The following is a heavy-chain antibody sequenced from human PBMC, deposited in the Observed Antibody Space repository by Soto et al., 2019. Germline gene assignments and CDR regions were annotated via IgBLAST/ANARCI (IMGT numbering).Heavy chain of an antibody. D-gene: IGHD6-19*01. CDR3: ARENSAVGGSNFYYYYGMDV. CDR1: GFTFSSYW. CDR2: INSDGSST. J-gene: IGHJ6*02. V-gene: IGHV3-74*01. Sequence: GGSLRLSCAASGFTFSSYWMHWVRQAPGKGLVWVSRINSDGSSTSYADSVKGRFTISRDNAKNKLYLQMNSLRAEDTAVYYCARENSAVGGSNFYYYYGMDVWGQGTTVTVSS.